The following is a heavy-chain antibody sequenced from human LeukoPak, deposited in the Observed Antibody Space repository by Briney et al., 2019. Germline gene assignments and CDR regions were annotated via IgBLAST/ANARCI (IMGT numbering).Heavy chain of an antibody. CDR3: ARDVAVNAFDI. V-gene: IGHV4-59*02. D-gene: IGHD6-19*01. J-gene: IGHJ3*02. CDR1: GFTVSSNY. Sequence: LRLSCAASGFTVSSNYMRWVRQAPGKGLEWIGYIYYSGSTNYNPSLKSRVTTSVDTSKDQFSLKLSSVTAADTAVYYCARDVAVNAFDIWGEGTMVTVSS. CDR2: IYYSGST.